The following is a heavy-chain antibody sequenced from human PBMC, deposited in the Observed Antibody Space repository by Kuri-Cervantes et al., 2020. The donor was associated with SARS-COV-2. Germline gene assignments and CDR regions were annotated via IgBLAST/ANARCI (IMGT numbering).Heavy chain of an antibody. V-gene: IGHV3-23*01. CDR3: ASGLNDYYYYYGMDV. J-gene: IGHJ6*02. CDR1: GFTFSYYA. Sequence: GESLKISCAVSGFTFSYYAMTWVRQAPGKGLEWVSAISGPGTSTYYADSVKGRFTISRDNSKHTLHLQMNSLRAEDTAVYYCASGLNDYYYYYGMDVWGQGTTVTVSS. D-gene: IGHD3-9*01. CDR2: ISGPGTST.